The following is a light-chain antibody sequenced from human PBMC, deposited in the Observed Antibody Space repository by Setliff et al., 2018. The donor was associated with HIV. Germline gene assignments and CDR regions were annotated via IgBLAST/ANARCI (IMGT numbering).Light chain of an antibody. V-gene: IGLV1-47*01. Sequence: QSVLTQPPSASGTPGQRISISCSGTSSNIGGHFVYWYQQFPGTAPKLLIHRNDLRPSGVPDRFSASKSGTSASLATSGLRSDDEAVYYCASWDDMLSVVFGGGTQLTV. J-gene: IGLJ3*02. CDR1: SSNIGGHF. CDR3: ASWDDMLSVV. CDR2: RND.